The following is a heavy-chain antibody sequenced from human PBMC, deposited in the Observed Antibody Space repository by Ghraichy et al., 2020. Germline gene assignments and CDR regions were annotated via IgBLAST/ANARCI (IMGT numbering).Heavy chain of an antibody. CDR2: IIPIFGTA. CDR1: GGTFSNYA. CDR3: AAGYCSSTSCYYFDS. D-gene: IGHD2-2*01. Sequence: SVKVSCKASGGTFSNYAISWVRQAPGQGLEWMGGIIPIFGTANYALRFQGRVTITADKSTGTAYMELSSLRSEDTAVYYCAAGYCSSTSCYYFDSWGQGTLVTVST. J-gene: IGHJ4*02. V-gene: IGHV1-69*06.